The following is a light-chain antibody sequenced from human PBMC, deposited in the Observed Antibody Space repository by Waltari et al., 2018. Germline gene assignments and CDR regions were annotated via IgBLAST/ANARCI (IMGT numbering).Light chain of an antibody. CDR1: NIGSKS. Sequence: SDVLTQTPSVSVAPGTTATITCGRQNIGSKSVHWYQQKAGQAPVLVIYYNDDRPSGIPARFTGSNSGNTATRTIRRVEAGDEADYYCQVWDDSTAQGVFGGGTTLTVL. J-gene: IGLJ3*02. V-gene: IGLV3-21*04. CDR3: QVWDDSTAQGV. CDR2: YND.